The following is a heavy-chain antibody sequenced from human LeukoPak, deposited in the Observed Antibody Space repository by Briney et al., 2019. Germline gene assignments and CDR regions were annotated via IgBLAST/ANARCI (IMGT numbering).Heavy chain of an antibody. J-gene: IGHJ3*02. CDR1: GFTFSHYG. V-gene: IGHV3-30*02. D-gene: IGHD6-13*01. CDR2: IRYDGSNK. Sequence: GGSLRLSCAASGFTFSHYGMHWVRQAPGKGLECVAFIRYDGSNKYYADSVKGRFTISRDNSKNTLYLQMNSLRAEDTAVYYCAKEDSSSWSPNTDAFDIWGQGTMVTVSS. CDR3: AKEDSSSWSPNTDAFDI.